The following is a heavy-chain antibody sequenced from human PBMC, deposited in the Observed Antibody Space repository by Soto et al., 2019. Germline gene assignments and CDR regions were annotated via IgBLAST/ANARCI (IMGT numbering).Heavy chain of an antibody. Sequence: GGSLRLSCAASGFTFSSYGMHWVRQAPGKGLEWVAVISYDGSNKYYADSVKGRFTISRDNSKNTLYLQMNSLRAEDTAAYYCAKGGYCTNGVCYPWGYYYYGMDVWGQGTTVTVSS. CDR1: GFTFSSYG. J-gene: IGHJ6*02. D-gene: IGHD2-8*01. CDR3: AKGGYCTNGVCYPWGYYYYGMDV. V-gene: IGHV3-30*18. CDR2: ISYDGSNK.